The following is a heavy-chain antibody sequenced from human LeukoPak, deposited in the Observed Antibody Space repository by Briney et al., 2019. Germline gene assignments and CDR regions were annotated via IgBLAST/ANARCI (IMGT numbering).Heavy chain of an antibody. D-gene: IGHD3-10*01. CDR2: IYYSGST. V-gene: IGHV4-39*01. Sequence: SETLSLTCTVSGGSISSSSYYWGWIRRPPGKGLEWIGNIYYSGSTYYNPSLKSRVTISVDTSKNQFSLKLSSVTAADTAVYYCARHRFGELLHFDLWGRGTLVTVSS. CDR1: GGSISSSSYY. CDR3: ARHRFGELLHFDL. J-gene: IGHJ2*01.